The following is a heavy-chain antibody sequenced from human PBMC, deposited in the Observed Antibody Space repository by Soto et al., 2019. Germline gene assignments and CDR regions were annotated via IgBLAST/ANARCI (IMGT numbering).Heavy chain of an antibody. Sequence: AASVKVSCKVSGYTLTELSMHWVRQAPGKGLEWMGGFDPEDGETIYAQKFQGRVTMTEDTSTDTAYMELSRLRSEDTAVYYCATPTTRRNGAFDIWGQGTMVTVSS. V-gene: IGHV1-24*01. CDR1: GYTLTELS. D-gene: IGHD1-1*01. J-gene: IGHJ3*02. CDR3: ATPTTRRNGAFDI. CDR2: FDPEDGET.